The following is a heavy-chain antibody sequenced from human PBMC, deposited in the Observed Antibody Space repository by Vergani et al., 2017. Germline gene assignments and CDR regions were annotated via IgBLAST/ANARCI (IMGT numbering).Heavy chain of an antibody. CDR2: ISYDGSNE. V-gene: IGHV3-30*18. J-gene: IGHJ6*02. Sequence: VQLVESGGGLVQLGGSLRLTCAASGFTFTTYSMNWVRQAPGKGLEWVAVISYDGSNEYYADSVKGRFTISRDNSKNTLYLQMNSLRAEDTAVYYCAKALGGVWGQGTTVTVSS. CDR3: AKALGGV. D-gene: IGHD3-16*01. CDR1: GFTFTTYS.